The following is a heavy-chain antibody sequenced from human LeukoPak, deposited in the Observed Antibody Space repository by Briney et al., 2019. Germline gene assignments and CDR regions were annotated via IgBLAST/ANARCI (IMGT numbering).Heavy chain of an antibody. V-gene: IGHV3-30*03. CDR1: GFTFSSYG. J-gene: IGHJ4*02. Sequence: GGSLRLSCAASGFTFSSYGMHWVRQAPGKGLEWVAVISYDGSNKYYADSVKGRFTISRDNSKNTLYLQMNSLRAEDTAVYYCARVVVVAAKYFDYWGQGTLVTVSS. CDR2: ISYDGSNK. CDR3: ARVVVVAAKYFDY. D-gene: IGHD2-15*01.